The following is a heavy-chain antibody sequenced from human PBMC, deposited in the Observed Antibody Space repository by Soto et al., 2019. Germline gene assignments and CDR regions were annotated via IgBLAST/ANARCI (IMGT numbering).Heavy chain of an antibody. V-gene: IGHV3-48*02. J-gene: IGHJ6*02. D-gene: IGHD5-12*01. CDR2: ISSSSSTI. CDR1: GFTFSSYS. Sequence: GESLKISCAASGFTFSSYSMNWVRQAPGKGLEWVSYISSSSSTIYYADSVKGRFTISRDNAKNSLYLQMNSLRDEDTAVYYCARYDSGYEIYYYYYGMDVWGQGTTVTVSS. CDR3: ARYDSGYEIYYYYYGMDV.